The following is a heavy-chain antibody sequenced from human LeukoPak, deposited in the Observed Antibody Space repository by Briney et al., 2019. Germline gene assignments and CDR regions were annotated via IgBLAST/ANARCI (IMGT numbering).Heavy chain of an antibody. V-gene: IGHV4-34*01. CDR2: INHSGST. CDR1: GGSFSGYY. CDR3: ASSRSHYINY. Sequence: SETLSLTCAVYGGSFSGYYWSWIRQPPGEGLEWIGEINHSGSTNYNPSLKSRVTISVDMSKNQFSLKLSSVTAADTAVYYCASSRSHYINYWGQGTLVTVSS. J-gene: IGHJ4*02. D-gene: IGHD2-15*01.